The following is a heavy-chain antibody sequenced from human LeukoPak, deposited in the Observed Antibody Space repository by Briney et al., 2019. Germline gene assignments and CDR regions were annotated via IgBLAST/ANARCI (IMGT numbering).Heavy chain of an antibody. Sequence: GGSLRLSCAASGFTSSGYSMSWVRQAPGKGLKWVSFIRSSGSHVYYADSVKGRLTISRDNAKNSLYLEMNSLRAEDTAVYYCARAYYDSSGPGAYYFDYWGQGTLVTVSS. V-gene: IGHV3-21*01. CDR3: ARAYYDSSGPGAYYFDY. CDR2: IRSSGSHV. D-gene: IGHD3-22*01. CDR1: GFTSSGYS. J-gene: IGHJ4*02.